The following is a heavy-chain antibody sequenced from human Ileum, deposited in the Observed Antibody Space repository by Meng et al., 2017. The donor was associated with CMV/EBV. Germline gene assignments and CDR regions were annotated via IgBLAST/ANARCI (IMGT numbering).Heavy chain of an antibody. J-gene: IGHJ5*02. D-gene: IGHD5-24*01. V-gene: IGHV4-34*01. CDR1: GGSFSNYY. CDR3: SRGADAYKSGRS. CDR2: INPSGST. Sequence: QVQRQKWGAGPLEPSETRSLTRGVDGGSFSNYYWSWIRQSPGKGLEWIGEINPSGSTYYNPSLNSRVTMSVDTSKNQFSLNLRSVTAADTAVYYCSRGADAYKSGRSWGQGTLVTVSS.